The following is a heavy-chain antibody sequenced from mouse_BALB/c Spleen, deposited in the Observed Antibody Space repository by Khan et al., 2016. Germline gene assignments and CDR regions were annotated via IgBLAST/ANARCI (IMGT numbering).Heavy chain of an antibody. D-gene: IGHD3-3*01. V-gene: IGHV1-80*01. Sequence: QVQLLQSGAELVKPGSSVKISCKASGYAFSSYWMNWVKQGPGQGLEWIGQIYPGDGETNYNGKFKGKATMTAEKSSSTAYLQLSSLTSEDSAVYYCAKRAGTREAMDYWGQGTSVTVSS. CDR2: IYPGDGET. J-gene: IGHJ4*01. CDR1: GYAFSSYW. CDR3: AKRAGTREAMDY.